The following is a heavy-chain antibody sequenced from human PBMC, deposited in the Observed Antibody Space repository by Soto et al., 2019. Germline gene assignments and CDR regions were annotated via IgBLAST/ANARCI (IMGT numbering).Heavy chain of an antibody. CDR2: INPNNGVT. D-gene: IGHD3-16*01. Sequence: ASVKVSCKASGYTFTGYYLHWVRQAPGQGLEWMGWINPNNGVTHFAQNFQGRVTMTRDTAISTAYMDLSSLKASDTAMYYCARRWGVLGAFDYWGQGTLVTVSS. CDR1: GYTFTGYY. J-gene: IGHJ4*02. CDR3: ARRWGVLGAFDY. V-gene: IGHV1-2*02.